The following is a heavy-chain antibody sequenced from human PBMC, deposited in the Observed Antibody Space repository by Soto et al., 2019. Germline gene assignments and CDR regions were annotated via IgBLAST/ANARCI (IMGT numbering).Heavy chain of an antibody. CDR1: GGSFSGFY. Sequence: QVQLQQWSAGLLKPSETLSLTCAVYGGSFSGFYWTWIRQPPGKGLEWIGEINNRKSTNYNPSLKSRVTISVDTAKNQFSLRLSSVTAADTAVYYCATSMSGSSLYGMDVWGQGTTVTVSS. V-gene: IGHV4-34*01. D-gene: IGHD1-26*01. CDR3: ATSMSGSSLYGMDV. J-gene: IGHJ6*02. CDR2: INNRKST.